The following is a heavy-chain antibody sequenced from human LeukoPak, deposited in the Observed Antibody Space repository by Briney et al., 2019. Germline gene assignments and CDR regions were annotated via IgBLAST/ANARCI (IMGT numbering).Heavy chain of an antibody. D-gene: IGHD2-8*02. V-gene: IGHV6-1*01. CDR1: GDSVSSTDAA. J-gene: IGHJ4*02. CDR3: ARSTGWLNGY. CDR2: TYYRSKWYS. Sequence: SQTLSLTCAISGDSVSSTDAAWNWIRQSPSRGLEWLGRTYYRSKWYSDYAVSVKGRITINPDTSKNQFSLQLNSVTPEDSAVYYCARSTGWLNGYWGQGTLVTVSS.